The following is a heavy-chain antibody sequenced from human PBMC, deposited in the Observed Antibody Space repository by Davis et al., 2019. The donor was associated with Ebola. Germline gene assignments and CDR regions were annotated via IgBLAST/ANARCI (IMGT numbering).Heavy chain of an antibody. D-gene: IGHD6-13*01. CDR1: GGSISSSSYY. CDR3: ARGSSRLHSSSWYRY. CDR2: INHSGST. Sequence: MPGGSLRLSCTVSGGSISSSSYYWSWIRQPPGKGPEWIGEINHSGSTNYNPSLKSRVTISVDTSKNQFSLKLSSVTAADTAVYYCARGSSRLHSSSWYRYWGQGTLVTVSS. V-gene: IGHV4-39*07. J-gene: IGHJ4*02.